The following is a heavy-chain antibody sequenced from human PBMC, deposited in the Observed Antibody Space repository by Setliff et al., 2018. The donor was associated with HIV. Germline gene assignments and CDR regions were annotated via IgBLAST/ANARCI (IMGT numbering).Heavy chain of an antibody. CDR3: ARGANYYESNGYYDY. CDR1: GGSISSVNW. D-gene: IGHD3-22*01. Sequence: SETLSLTCAVSGGSISSVNWWTWVRQPPGKGLEWIGETDHSGGTKYNPSLTGRVTMSVDTSKKQFSLKLTSVTAADTAVYYCARGANYYESNGYYDYWGQGTLVTVSS. CDR2: TDHSGGT. V-gene: IGHV4-4*02. J-gene: IGHJ4*02.